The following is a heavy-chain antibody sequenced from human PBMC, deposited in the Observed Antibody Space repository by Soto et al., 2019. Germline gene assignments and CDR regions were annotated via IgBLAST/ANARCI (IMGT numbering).Heavy chain of an antibody. J-gene: IGHJ4*02. V-gene: IGHV1-3*01. Sequence: ASVKVSCKAAGYTFTSYAMHWVRQAPGQRLEWMGWINAGNGNTKYSQKFQGRVTITRDTSASTAYMELSSLRSEDTAVYYCARSVAPYYFDYWGQGTLVTVSS. CDR3: ARSVAPYYFDY. CDR2: INAGNGNT. CDR1: GYTFTSYA. D-gene: IGHD2-15*01.